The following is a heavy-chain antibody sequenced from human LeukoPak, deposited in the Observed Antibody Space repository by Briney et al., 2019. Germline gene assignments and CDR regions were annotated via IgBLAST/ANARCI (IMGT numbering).Heavy chain of an antibody. J-gene: IGHJ4*02. V-gene: IGHV4-59*01. CDR2: IYYSGST. CDR3: AMAYSSSWYYFDY. D-gene: IGHD6-13*01. CDR1: GVSRSSDY. Sequence: SETLSLTCTVSGVSRSSDYWSWIRQPSGKGLEWIGYIYYSGSTNYNPSLKSRVTIAVDTSKNQFSLRLNSVTAADTAVYYCAMAYSSSWYYFDYWGQGTLVTVSS.